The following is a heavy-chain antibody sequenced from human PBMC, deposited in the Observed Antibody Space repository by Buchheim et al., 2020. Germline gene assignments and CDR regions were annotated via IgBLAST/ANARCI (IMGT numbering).Heavy chain of an antibody. CDR2: IKQDGSEK. J-gene: IGHJ6*03. Sequence: EVQLVESGGGLVQPGGSLRLSCAASGFTFSSYWMSWVRQAPGKGLEWVANIKQDGSEKYYVDSVKGRFTISRDNAKNSLYLQMNSLRAEDTAVYYCARDRMALRFLEWFPSPLPMDVWGKGTT. V-gene: IGHV3-7*04. D-gene: IGHD3-3*01. CDR3: ARDRMALRFLEWFPSPLPMDV. CDR1: GFTFSSYW.